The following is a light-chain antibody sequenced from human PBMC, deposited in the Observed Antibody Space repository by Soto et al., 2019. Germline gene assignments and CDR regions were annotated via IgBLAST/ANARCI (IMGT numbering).Light chain of an antibody. CDR3: QQSSSTPHT. J-gene: IGKJ2*01. V-gene: IGKV1-39*01. CDR1: QAINKY. Sequence: DIQMTQSPSSLSASLGDRVTITCRASQAINKYLHWYQQRPGEAPKLLIYYASSLQTGVPPRFSGGGSGTHFTLTISSLQTEDFATYYCQQSSSTPHTFGQGTIVEIK. CDR2: YAS.